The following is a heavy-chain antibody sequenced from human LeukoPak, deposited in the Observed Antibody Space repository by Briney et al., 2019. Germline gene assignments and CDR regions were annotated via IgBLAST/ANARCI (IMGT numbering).Heavy chain of an antibody. J-gene: IGHJ4*02. Sequence: ASVKVSCKASDYTFTSYGISWVRQAPGRGLEWMGWISAYNGNTNYAQKLQGRVTMTADTSTSTAYMELRSLRSDDTAVYFCARAGGYVWGSYRPFDYWGQGTLVTVSS. CDR2: ISAYNGNT. CDR3: ARAGGYVWGSYRPFDY. V-gene: IGHV1-18*01. CDR1: DYTFTSYG. D-gene: IGHD3-16*02.